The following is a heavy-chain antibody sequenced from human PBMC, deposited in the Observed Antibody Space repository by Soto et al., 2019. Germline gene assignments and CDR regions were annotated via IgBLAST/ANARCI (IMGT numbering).Heavy chain of an antibody. Sequence: GGSLRLSCAASGFTFSSYAMSWVRQAPGKGLEWVSAISGSGGSTYYADSVKGRFTISRDNSKNTLYLQMNSLRAEDTAVYYCAKVGHAEQLVHLDYWGQGTLVTVSS. CDR1: GFTFSSYA. J-gene: IGHJ4*02. D-gene: IGHD6-6*01. CDR3: AKVGHAEQLVHLDY. CDR2: ISGSGGST. V-gene: IGHV3-23*01.